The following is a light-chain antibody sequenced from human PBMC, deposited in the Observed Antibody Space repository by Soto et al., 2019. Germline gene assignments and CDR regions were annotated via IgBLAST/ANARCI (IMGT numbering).Light chain of an antibody. Sequence: EIVMTQSPATLSLSSGERATLSCRASQSVSSYLAWYQQKPGQAPRLLIYDASNRANGIPARFSGSGSGTNFTLTISSLEPEDFAVYYCQQRSNWPPLTFGGGTKVDIK. CDR3: QQRSNWPPLT. V-gene: IGKV3-11*01. CDR2: DAS. J-gene: IGKJ4*01. CDR1: QSVSSY.